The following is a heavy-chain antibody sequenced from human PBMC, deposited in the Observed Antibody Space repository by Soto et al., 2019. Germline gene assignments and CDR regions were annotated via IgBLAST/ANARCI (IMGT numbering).Heavy chain of an antibody. CDR1: GGTFSSYA. Sequence: SVKVSCKASGGTFSSYAISWVRQAPGQGLEWMGGIIPIFGTANYAQKFQGRVTITADESTSTAYMELSSLRSDDTAVYYCARTLNEWLLGLDWGQGTLVTVSS. D-gene: IGHD3-3*01. J-gene: IGHJ4*02. CDR3: ARTLNEWLLGLD. CDR2: IIPIFGTA. V-gene: IGHV1-69*13.